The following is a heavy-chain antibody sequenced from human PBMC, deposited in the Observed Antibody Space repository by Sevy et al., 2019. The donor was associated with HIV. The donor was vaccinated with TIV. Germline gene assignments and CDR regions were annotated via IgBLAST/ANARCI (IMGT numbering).Heavy chain of an antibody. J-gene: IGHJ4*02. Sequence: ASVKVSCKASGYSFTNHAIQWVRQAPGQGLEWMGWIKADNGNIKYSQKFQDRLTITKDTSGTTAYMELRSLRPEDTALYFCAREKGGIFGVVAGQFDSWGQGTLVTVSS. D-gene: IGHD3-3*01. CDR3: AREKGGIFGVVAGQFDS. CDR1: GYSFTNHA. V-gene: IGHV1-3*01. CDR2: IKADNGNI.